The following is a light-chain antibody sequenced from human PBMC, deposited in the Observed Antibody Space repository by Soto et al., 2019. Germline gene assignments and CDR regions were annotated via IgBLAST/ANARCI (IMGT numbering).Light chain of an antibody. V-gene: IGKV3-15*01. Sequence: EIVLTQSPGTLSLSPGERATLSCRASQTIGSNLAWYQQKPGQPPRLLIYDASTRATDIPARFTGSGSGTEFTLTISSLQSADFAVYYCQQYNNWPPTWTFGQGTKVDIK. CDR2: DAS. J-gene: IGKJ1*01. CDR1: QTIGSN. CDR3: QQYNNWPPTWT.